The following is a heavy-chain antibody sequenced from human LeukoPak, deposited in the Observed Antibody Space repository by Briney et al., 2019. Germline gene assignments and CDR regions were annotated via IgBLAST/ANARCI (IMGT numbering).Heavy chain of an antibody. Sequence: GGSLRLSCAASGFTFSSYAMHWVRQAPGKGLEWVAVISYDGSNKYYADSVKGRFTISRDNSENTLYLQMNSLRAEDTAVYYCARDEKYQLLGAFDIWGQGTMVTVSS. CDR2: ISYDGSNK. D-gene: IGHD2-2*01. CDR1: GFTFSSYA. V-gene: IGHV3-30-3*01. CDR3: ARDEKYQLLGAFDI. J-gene: IGHJ3*02.